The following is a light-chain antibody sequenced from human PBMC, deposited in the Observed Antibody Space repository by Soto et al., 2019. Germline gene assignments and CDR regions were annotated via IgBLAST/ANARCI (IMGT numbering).Light chain of an antibody. CDR1: QSISSW. V-gene: IGKV1-5*03. J-gene: IGKJ3*01. Sequence: DIQMTQSPSTLSASVGDRVTITCRASQSISSWLAWYQQKPGKAPKLLIYKASSLESGVTSRFSGSGSGTEFTLTISGLQPDDFATFYCQQSFTFGPGTKVDIK. CDR3: QQSFT. CDR2: KAS.